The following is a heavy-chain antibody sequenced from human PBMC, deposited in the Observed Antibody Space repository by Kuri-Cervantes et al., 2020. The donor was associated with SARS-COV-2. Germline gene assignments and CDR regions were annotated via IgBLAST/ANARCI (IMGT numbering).Heavy chain of an antibody. D-gene: IGHD2-15*01. V-gene: IGHV1-8*01. CDR1: GYTFTSYY. J-gene: IGHJ6*02. Sequence: ASVKVSCKASGYTFTSYYINWVRQATGQGLEWMGWMNPNSGNTGYAQKFQGRVTMTRNTSISTAYMELSSLRSEDTAVYYFARDVVFHLGYCSGGSCYSDYYYGMDVWGQGTTVTVSS. CDR3: ARDVVFHLGYCSGGSCYSDYYYGMDV. CDR2: MNPNSGNT.